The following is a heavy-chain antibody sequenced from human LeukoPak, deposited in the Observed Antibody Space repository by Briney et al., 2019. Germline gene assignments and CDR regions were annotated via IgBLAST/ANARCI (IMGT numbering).Heavy chain of an antibody. CDR2: FDPEDGET. J-gene: IGHJ2*01. Sequence: ASVKVSCKASGYTFTNSGINWVRQAPGQGLEWMGGFDPEDGETIYAQKFQGRVTMTEDTSTDTAYMELSSLRSEDTAVYYCATLRLGEGAHWYFDLWGRGTLVTVSS. V-gene: IGHV1-24*01. D-gene: IGHD3-16*01. CDR1: GYTFTNSG. CDR3: ATLRLGEGAHWYFDL.